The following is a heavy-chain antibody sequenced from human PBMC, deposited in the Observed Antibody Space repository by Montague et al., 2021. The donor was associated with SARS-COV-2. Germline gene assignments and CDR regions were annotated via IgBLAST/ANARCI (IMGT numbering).Heavy chain of an antibody. CDR3: AKPLATGHYYY. CDR1: GGSISSSNYY. Sequence: SETLSLTCTVSGGSISSSNYYWGWVRQPPGKGLEWIGSISNRGDPYYNPSLKSRLTISVDTSQNQFSLKLTSVTAADTAVYYCAKPLATGHYYYWGQGTLVTVSS. J-gene: IGHJ4*02. D-gene: IGHD2/OR15-2a*01. CDR2: ISNRGDP. V-gene: IGHV4-39*01.